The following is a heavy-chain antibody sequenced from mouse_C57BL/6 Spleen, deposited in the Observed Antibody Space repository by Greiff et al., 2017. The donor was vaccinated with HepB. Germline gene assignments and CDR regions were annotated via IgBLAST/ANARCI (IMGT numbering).Heavy chain of an antibody. CDR3: ARDWAYFDY. J-gene: IGHJ2*01. Sequence: VKLMESGPELVKPGASVKISCKASGYAFSSSWMNWVKQRPGKGLEWIGRIYPGDGDTNYNGKFKGKATLTADKSSSTAYMQLSSLTSEDSAVYFCARDWAYFDYWGQGTTLTVSS. CDR2: IYPGDGDT. D-gene: IGHD4-1*01. V-gene: IGHV1-82*01. CDR1: GYAFSSSW.